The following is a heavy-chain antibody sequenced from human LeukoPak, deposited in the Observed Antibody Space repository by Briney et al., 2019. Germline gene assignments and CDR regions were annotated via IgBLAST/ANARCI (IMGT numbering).Heavy chain of an antibody. Sequence: ASVKVSCTASGYTFTSYGISWVRQAPGQGLEWIGWISAYNGNTNYAQKLQGGVTMTTDTSTSTAYMELRSLRSDDTAVYYCARDAPWCSGGSCYPDYWGQGTLVTVSS. V-gene: IGHV1-18*04. J-gene: IGHJ4*02. CDR3: ARDAPWCSGGSCYPDY. D-gene: IGHD2-15*01. CDR2: ISAYNGNT. CDR1: GYTFTSYG.